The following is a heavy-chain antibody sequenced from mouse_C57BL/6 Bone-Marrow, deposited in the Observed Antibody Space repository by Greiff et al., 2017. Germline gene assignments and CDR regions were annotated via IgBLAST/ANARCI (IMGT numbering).Heavy chain of an antibody. D-gene: IGHD4-1*01. CDR3: ARGNWGDY. CDR2: IDPSDSYT. Sequence: QVQLKQPGAELVKPGASVKLSCKASGYTFTSYWMQWVKQRPGQGLEWIGEIDPSDSYTNYNQKFKGKATLTVDTSSSTAYMQLSSLTSEDSAVYYCARGNWGDYWGQGTTLTVSS. V-gene: IGHV1-50*01. CDR1: GYTFTSYW. J-gene: IGHJ2*01.